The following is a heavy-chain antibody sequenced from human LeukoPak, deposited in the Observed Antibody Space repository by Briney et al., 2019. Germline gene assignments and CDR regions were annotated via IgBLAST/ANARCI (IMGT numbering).Heavy chain of an antibody. D-gene: IGHD3-22*01. CDR2: ISSSSSYI. V-gene: IGHV3-21*04. J-gene: IGHJ5*02. Sequence: PGGSLRLSCAASGFTFSHYSMNWVRQAPGKGLEWVSFISSSSSYIYYADSLKGRFTISRDNAKNSLYLQMNSLRAEDTAVYYCARVSGVDYYDSSGPHNWFDPWGQGTLVTVSS. CDR3: ARVSGVDYYDSSGPHNWFDP. CDR1: GFTFSHYS.